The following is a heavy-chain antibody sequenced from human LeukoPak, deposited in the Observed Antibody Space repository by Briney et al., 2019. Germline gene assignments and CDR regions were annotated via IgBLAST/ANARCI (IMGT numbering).Heavy chain of an antibody. D-gene: IGHD2-15*01. CDR3: AKRGSSETRWYPFDY. Sequence: QPGGSLRLSCVGSGFIFGKYAMTWVRQAPGKGLEWVSTISGGGDSTWNADSVKGRFTVSRDNSKNTLYLQMSSLRVEDTAVYYCAKRGSSETRWYPFDYWGQGTLVTASS. J-gene: IGHJ4*02. CDR1: GFIFGKYA. V-gene: IGHV3-23*01. CDR2: ISGGGDST.